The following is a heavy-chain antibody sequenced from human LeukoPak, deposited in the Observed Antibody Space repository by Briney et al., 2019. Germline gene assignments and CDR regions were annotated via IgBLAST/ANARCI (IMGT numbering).Heavy chain of an antibody. CDR2: ITTYNGNT. Sequence: ASVKVSCKASGYTFRDFGISWVRQAPGQGLEWMGWITTYNGNTNYIQKLQGRVTMTTDTSTSTAYVELRSLRSDDTAVYYCARGDSSGYYSLDYWGQGTLVTVSS. J-gene: IGHJ4*02. V-gene: IGHV1-18*01. D-gene: IGHD3-22*01. CDR3: ARGDSSGYYSLDY. CDR1: GYTFRDFG.